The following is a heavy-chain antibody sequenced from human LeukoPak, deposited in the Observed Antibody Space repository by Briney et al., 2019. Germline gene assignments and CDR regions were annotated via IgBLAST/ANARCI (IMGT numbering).Heavy chain of an antibody. Sequence: GGSLRLSCAASGFTFSSYGMPWVRQAPGKGLEWVAVIWYDGSNKYYADSVKGRFTISRDNSKNTLYLQMNSLRAEDTAVYYCAKTTVVTYTFDYWGQGTLVTVSS. CDR3: AKTTVVTYTFDY. J-gene: IGHJ4*02. D-gene: IGHD4-23*01. V-gene: IGHV3-33*06. CDR1: GFTFSSYG. CDR2: IWYDGSNK.